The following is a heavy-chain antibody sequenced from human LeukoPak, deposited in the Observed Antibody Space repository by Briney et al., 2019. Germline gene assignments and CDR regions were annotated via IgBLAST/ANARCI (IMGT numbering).Heavy chain of an antibody. CDR1: GFTFSSYD. Sequence: GGSLRLSCAASGFTFSSYDMHWVRHATGKGLEWVSAIGTAGDTYYPGSVKGRFTISRENAKNSLYLQMNSLRAGDTAVYYCAREDDYGSLDIWGQGTMVTVSS. J-gene: IGHJ3*02. D-gene: IGHD4-17*01. V-gene: IGHV3-13*01. CDR3: AREDDYGSLDI. CDR2: IGTAGDT.